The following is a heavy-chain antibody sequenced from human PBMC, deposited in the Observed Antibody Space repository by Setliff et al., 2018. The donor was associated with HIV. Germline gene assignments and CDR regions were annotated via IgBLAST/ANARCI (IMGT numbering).Heavy chain of an antibody. CDR1: GGTFSSYA. CDR3: ARCGAGEWHLYMDV. V-gene: IGHV1-69*04. Sequence: GASVKVSCKASGGTFSSYAISWVRQAPGQGLEWMGRSIPILGIGNDEQAQKFKGRVTFTADKSTSTVYMELSSLRSEDTAVYYCARCGAGEWHLYMDVWGKGTAVTVS. D-gene: IGHD3-16*01. J-gene: IGHJ6*03. CDR2: SIPILGIG.